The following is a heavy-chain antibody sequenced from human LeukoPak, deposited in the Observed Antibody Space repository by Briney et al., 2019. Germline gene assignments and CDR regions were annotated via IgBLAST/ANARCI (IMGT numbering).Heavy chain of an antibody. D-gene: IGHD4-17*01. J-gene: IGHJ4*02. CDR1: GFXFSDYY. V-gene: IGHV3-11*06. CDR2: ISSSGSNT. CDR3: ARDDHGANPIDY. Sequence: GGSLRLSCAASGFXFSDYYINWIRQAPGKGLEWVSYISSSGSNTNYADSVKGRFTISRDNAKNLLYLQMNSLRAEDTAVYYCARDDHGANPIDYWGQGTLVTVSS.